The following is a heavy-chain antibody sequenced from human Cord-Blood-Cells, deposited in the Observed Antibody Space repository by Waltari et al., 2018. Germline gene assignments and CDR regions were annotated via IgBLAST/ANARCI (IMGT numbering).Heavy chain of an antibody. J-gene: IGHJ5*02. D-gene: IGHD6-6*01. CDR2: IYYSGST. CDR3: ARASGMGQLGNNWFDP. CDR1: GGSLRSGAYS. V-gene: IGHV4-30-4*08. Sequence: QVQLQESGPGLVKPSQTLSLTCTVPGGSLRSGAYSWSWLRPPPGNGLEWIGYIYYSGSTYYNPSLKSRVTISVDTSKNQFSLKLSSVTAADTAVYYCARASGMGQLGNNWFDPWGQGTLVTVSS.